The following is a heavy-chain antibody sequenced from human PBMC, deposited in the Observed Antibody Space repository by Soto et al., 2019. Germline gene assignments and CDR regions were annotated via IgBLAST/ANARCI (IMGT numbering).Heavy chain of an antibody. CDR1: GGSISSGGYY. CDR2: VHHSGST. V-gene: IGHV4-31*03. D-gene: IGHD3-16*01. CDR3: ARDYDFIQGAFDI. J-gene: IGHJ3*02. Sequence: VQLQESGPGLVKPSETLSLTCSVSGGSISSGGYYWSWIRQHPGKGLEWIGYVHHSGSTYYSPSLKSRVTLSIDTSKNHFSLKLSSATAADTAVYYCARDYDFIQGAFDIWGQGTMVIVSS.